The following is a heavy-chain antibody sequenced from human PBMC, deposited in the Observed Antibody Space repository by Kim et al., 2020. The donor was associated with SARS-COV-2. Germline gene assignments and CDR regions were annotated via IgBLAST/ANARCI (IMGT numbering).Heavy chain of an antibody. CDR1: GFTFDDYA. V-gene: IGHV3-9*01. D-gene: IGHD4-17*01. J-gene: IGHJ3*02. CDR2: ISCNSGTI. CDR3: AKDMSPEYGDCSVWDAFDI. Sequence: GGSLRLSCAASGFTFDDYAMHWVRQAPGKGLEWVSGISCNSGTIYYADSVKGRFTISRDNAKNSLYLQMNSLRAEDTAVYYCAKDMSPEYGDCSVWDAFDIWGQGTMVTVSS.